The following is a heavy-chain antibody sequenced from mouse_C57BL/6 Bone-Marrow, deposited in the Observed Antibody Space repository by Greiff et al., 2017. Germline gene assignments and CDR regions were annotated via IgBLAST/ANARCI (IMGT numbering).Heavy chain of an antibody. Sequence: EVKLMESGPELVKPGASVKISCKASGYSFTGYYMHWVKQSHGNILDWIGYIYPYNGVSSYNQKFKGKATLTVDKSSSTAYMELRSLTSEDSAVYYCARDYGNYPYYAMDYWGQGTSVTVSS. J-gene: IGHJ4*01. D-gene: IGHD2-1*01. V-gene: IGHV1-31*01. CDR2: IYPYNGVS. CDR1: GYSFTGYY. CDR3: ARDYGNYPYYAMDY.